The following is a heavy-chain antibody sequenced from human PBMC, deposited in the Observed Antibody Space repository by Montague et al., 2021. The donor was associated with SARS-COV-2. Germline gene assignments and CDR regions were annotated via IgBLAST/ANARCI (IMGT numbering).Heavy chain of an antibody. D-gene: IGHD3-10*01. Sequence: FRRLSFAASGFPFSNSAMNWFRQAPGKGLEWVSGSSGSDGGTHYADSVKVRFTISRDNSKNVLYLQMNSLRAEDTALYYCAKDSYYYGLGYGMDVWGQGTTVTVSS. CDR2: SSGSDGGT. V-gene: IGHV3-23*01. CDR3: AKDSYYYGLGYGMDV. J-gene: IGHJ6*02. CDR1: GFPFSNSA.